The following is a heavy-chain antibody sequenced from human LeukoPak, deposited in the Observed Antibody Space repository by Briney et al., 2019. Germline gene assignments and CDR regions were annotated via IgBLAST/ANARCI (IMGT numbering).Heavy chain of an antibody. V-gene: IGHV3-23*01. Sequence: GGSLRLSCAASGFTFSTYDMSWVRQAPGKGLEWVSIIGGSGGRTYYADSVKGRFTISRDNSKNTLYLQMNSLRAEDTAVYYCAKDHAASHYYSDYWGQGTLVTVSS. CDR2: IGGSGGRT. CDR3: AKDHAASHYYSDY. J-gene: IGHJ4*02. CDR1: GFTFSTYD. D-gene: IGHD6-13*01.